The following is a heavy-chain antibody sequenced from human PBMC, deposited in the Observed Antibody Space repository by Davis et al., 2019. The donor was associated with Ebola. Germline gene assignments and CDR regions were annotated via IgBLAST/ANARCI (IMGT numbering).Heavy chain of an antibody. CDR2: IKSKTDGGTT. Sequence: PGRSLKISCAASGFTFSNAWMNWVRQAPGKGLEWVGRIKSKTDGGTTDYAAPVKGRFTISRDDSKNTLYLQMNSLKTEDTAVYYCTTVFGDYVSYYYGMDVWGQGTTVTVSS. CDR3: TTVFGDYVSYYYGMDV. V-gene: IGHV3-15*07. D-gene: IGHD4-17*01. J-gene: IGHJ6*02. CDR1: GFTFSNAW.